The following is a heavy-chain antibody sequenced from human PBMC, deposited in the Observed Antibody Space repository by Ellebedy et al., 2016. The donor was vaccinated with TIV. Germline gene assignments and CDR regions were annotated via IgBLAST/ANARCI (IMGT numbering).Heavy chain of an antibody. CDR3: ARPPPVAGTDYFDY. J-gene: IGHJ4*02. V-gene: IGHV3-69-1*01. CDR2: VSSGEAK. Sequence: PGGSLRLSCAASGFTLSDFGMTWVRQAPGKGLEWVSHVSSGEAKSYADSVKGRFTISRDNAKNSLYLQMNSLRAEDTAVYYCARPPPVAGTDYFDYWGQGTLVTVPS. D-gene: IGHD6-19*01. CDR1: GFTLSDFG.